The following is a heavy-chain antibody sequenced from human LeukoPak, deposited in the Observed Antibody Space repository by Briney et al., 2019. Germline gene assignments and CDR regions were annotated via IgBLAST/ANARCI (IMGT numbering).Heavy chain of an antibody. J-gene: IGHJ5*02. CDR3: ARHEEAGWFDP. V-gene: IGHV4-38-2*02. Sequence: PSETLSLTCTVSGYSISSGYYWGWIRQPPGKGLEWIGSIYHSGSTYYNPSLKSRVTISVDTSKNQFSLKLSSVTAADTAVYYCARHEEAGWFDPWGQGTLVTVSS. CDR1: GYSISSGYY. CDR2: IYHSGST.